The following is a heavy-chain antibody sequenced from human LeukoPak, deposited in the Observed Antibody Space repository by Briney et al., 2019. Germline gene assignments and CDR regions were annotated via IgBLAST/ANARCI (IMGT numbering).Heavy chain of an antibody. D-gene: IGHD3-9*01. CDR3: SKWGDYDALTGYYDSDF. J-gene: IGHJ4*02. CDR1: GFTFSNYA. CDR2: IVGSGGST. Sequence: GGSLRLSCEASGFTFSNYAMSWVRQAPGKGLEWVSAIVGSGGSTYYADSVKGRFTISRDNSKNTLFLQMNSLRVEDTALYYCSKWGDYDALTGYYDSDFWGQGTLVTVSS. V-gene: IGHV3-23*01.